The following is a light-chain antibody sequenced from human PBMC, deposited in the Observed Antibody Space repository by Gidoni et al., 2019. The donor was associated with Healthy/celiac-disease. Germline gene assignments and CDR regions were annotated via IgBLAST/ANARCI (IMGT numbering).Light chain of an antibody. V-gene: IGKV3-15*01. CDR2: GAS. J-gene: IGKJ3*01. Sequence: EIVMTQSPATLSVSPGERATLSCRASQSVSSNLAWYQQKPGQAPRLLIYGASTRATGIPAWFSGSGSGTEFTLTISILHSEDFAVYYCQQYNNWPFTFGPGTKVDIK. CDR3: QQYNNWPFT. CDR1: QSVSSN.